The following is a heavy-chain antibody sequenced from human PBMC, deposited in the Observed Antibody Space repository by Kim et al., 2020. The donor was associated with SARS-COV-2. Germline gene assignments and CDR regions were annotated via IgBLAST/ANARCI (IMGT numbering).Heavy chain of an antibody. CDR2: ISSDGGST. J-gene: IGHJ3*01. Sequence: GGSLRLSCSASGFTFSNYAMHWVRQAPGKGPEYVSAISSDGGSTYYADSVKGRFTISRDNSKNMLYVQMSSLRVEDTAIYYCVTRNYYNSGSYYEGAPF. CDR3: VTRNYYNSGSYYEGAPF. V-gene: IGHV3-64*05. CDR1: GFTFSNYA. D-gene: IGHD3-10*01.